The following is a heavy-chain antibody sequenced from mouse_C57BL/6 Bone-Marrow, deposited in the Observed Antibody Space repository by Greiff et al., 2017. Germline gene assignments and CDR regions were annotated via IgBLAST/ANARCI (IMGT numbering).Heavy chain of an antibody. CDR3: TRWAYYFDY. Sequence: VQLQQSGAELVRPGASVTLSCKASGYTFTDYEMHWVKQTPVHGLEWIGAIYPETGGTDYNQKFKGKAILTADKSSSTAYMELRSLTSEDSAVYYCTRWAYYFDYWGQGTTLTVSS. CDR2: IYPETGGT. CDR1: GYTFTDYE. J-gene: IGHJ2*01. V-gene: IGHV1-15*01.